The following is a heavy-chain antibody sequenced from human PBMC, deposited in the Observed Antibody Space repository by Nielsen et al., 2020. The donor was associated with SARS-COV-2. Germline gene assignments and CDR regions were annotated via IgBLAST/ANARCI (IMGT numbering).Heavy chain of an antibody. CDR3: ARAPRYGSGWYAGYYGMDV. V-gene: IGHV4-34*01. Sequence: GSLRLSCAVYGGSFSGYYWSWIRQPPGKGLEWIGEINHSGSTNYNPSLKSRVTISVDTSKNQFSLKLSSVTAADTAVYYCARAPRYGSGWYAGYYGMDVWGQGTMVTVSS. CDR2: INHSGST. CDR1: GGSFSGYY. D-gene: IGHD6-19*01. J-gene: IGHJ6*02.